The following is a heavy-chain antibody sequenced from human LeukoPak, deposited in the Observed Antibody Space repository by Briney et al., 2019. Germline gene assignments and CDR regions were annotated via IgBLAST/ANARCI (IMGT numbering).Heavy chain of an antibody. J-gene: IGHJ4*02. V-gene: IGHV3-48*02. D-gene: IGHD5-24*01. CDR1: GFTFRIYS. CDR2: IRDSSSAI. Sequence: GGSLRLSCAASGFTFRIYSVNWVREARVEGLECVSYIRDSSSAIYYAESGKGRFTISSENAKKSLYFQMKGLRDDDTAVYYCARSLYNIHYSDKYYFDYWGQGTLVTVSS. CDR3: ARSLYNIHYSDKYYFDY.